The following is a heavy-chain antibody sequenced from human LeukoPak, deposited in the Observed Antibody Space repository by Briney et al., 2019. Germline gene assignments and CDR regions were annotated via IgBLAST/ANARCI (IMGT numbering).Heavy chain of an antibody. CDR2: INWNGGST. V-gene: IGHV3-20*04. D-gene: IGHD2-21*02. J-gene: IGHJ4*02. CDR1: GFTFSSYA. Sequence: GGSLRLSCAASGFTFSSYAMSWVRQAPGKGLEWVSGINWNGGSTGYADSVKGRFTISRDNAKNSLYLQMNSLRAEDTALYYCARVVVGTVAYYFDYWGQGTLVTVSS. CDR3: ARVVVGTVAYYFDY.